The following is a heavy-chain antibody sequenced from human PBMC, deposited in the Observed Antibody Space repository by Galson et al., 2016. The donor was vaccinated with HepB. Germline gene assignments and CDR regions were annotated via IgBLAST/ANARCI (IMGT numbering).Heavy chain of an antibody. J-gene: IGHJ4*02. CDR2: INPRAITT. CDR3: DRDRTVTTPLHY. D-gene: IGHD4-17*01. Sequence: SVKVACKASGYTFSNYHLHWVRQAPGQGLQWMGAINPRAITTNYAQKFQGRVTMTSDTATSTVYMELSRLGSDDTAVYYCDRDRTVTTPLHYWGQGTLVTVSS. V-gene: IGHV1-46*03. CDR1: GYTFSNYH.